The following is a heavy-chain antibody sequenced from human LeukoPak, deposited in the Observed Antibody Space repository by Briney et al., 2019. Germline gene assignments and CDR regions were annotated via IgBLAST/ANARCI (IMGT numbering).Heavy chain of an antibody. CDR2: ISGSGAST. D-gene: IGHD3-22*01. Sequence: GGSLRLSCAASGFTFSSYAMSCVRQAPGKGLEWVSAISGSGASTYYADSVKGRFTISRDNSKNTLYLQMNSLRAEDTAVYYCAKDRTSYYDSSGYYYIVYYFDYWGQGNLVTVSS. CDR3: AKDRTSYYDSSGYYYIVYYFDY. J-gene: IGHJ4*02. CDR1: GFTFSSYA. V-gene: IGHV3-23*01.